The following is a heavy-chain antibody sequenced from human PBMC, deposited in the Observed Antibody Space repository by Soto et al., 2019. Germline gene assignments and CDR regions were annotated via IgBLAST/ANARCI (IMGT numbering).Heavy chain of an antibody. CDR3: AKGFRYFDWLTPFDY. Sequence: ASVKVSCKASGYTFTDYAVHWVRQAPGQRLEWMGGINAGNGNTKYAQNLQDRVTITRATSASTAYMELSSLTSEDTAIYYCAKGFRYFDWLTPFDYWGQGTVVTVSS. D-gene: IGHD3-9*01. CDR2: INAGNGNT. CDR1: GYTFTDYA. V-gene: IGHV1-3*01. J-gene: IGHJ4*02.